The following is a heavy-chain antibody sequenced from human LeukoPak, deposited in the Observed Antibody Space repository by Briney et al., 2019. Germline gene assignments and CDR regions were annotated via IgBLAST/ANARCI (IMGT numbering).Heavy chain of an antibody. CDR1: GGSISSYY. D-gene: IGHD6-13*01. CDR2: IYTSGST. CDR3: ASLRYSSSWYLDY. J-gene: IGHJ4*02. Sequence: SETLSLTCTVSGGSISSYYWSWIRQHAGKGLEWIGRIYTSGSTNYNPSLKSRVTMSVDTSKNQFSLKLSSVTAADTAVYYCASLRYSSSWYLDYWGQGTLVTVSS. V-gene: IGHV4-4*07.